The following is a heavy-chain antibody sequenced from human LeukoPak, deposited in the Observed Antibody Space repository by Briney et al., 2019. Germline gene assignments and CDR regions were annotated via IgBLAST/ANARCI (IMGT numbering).Heavy chain of an antibody. Sequence: ASVKLSCKASGYTFTGYYMHWVRQAPGQGLEWMGWINPNSGGTSYAQKFQRRVTMTRDTSISTAYVELRRLRCDDTAVYYCARDYCSGGSCYLGAFDIWGQGTMVTVSS. D-gene: IGHD2-15*01. J-gene: IGHJ3*02. V-gene: IGHV1-2*02. CDR3: ARDYCSGGSCYLGAFDI. CDR1: GYTFTGYY. CDR2: INPNSGGT.